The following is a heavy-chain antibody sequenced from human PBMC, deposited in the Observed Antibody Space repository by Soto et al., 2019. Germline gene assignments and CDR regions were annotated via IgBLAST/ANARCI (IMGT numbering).Heavy chain of an antibody. CDR3: ARFPLWYKSSRPPSATVV. V-gene: IGHV1-46*01. CDR1: GCTFTNYY. D-gene: IGHD1-20*01. J-gene: IGHJ6*02. CDR2: INPSGGST. Sequence: GASVKVSSKASGCTFTNYYMQWVRQAPGQGLEWMGIINPSGGSTSYAQKFQGSVTMTRDTSTSTVYMELSSLRSEDTAVYYCARFPLWYKSSRPPSATVVWCPGT.